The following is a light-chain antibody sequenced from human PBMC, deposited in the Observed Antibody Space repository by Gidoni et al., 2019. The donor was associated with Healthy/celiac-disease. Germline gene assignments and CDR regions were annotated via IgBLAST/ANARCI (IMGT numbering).Light chain of an antibody. CDR2: DAF. J-gene: IGKJ2*01. CDR3: QQRSNCLVT. Sequence: DIVLTQSPATLSLSPGERATLSCRASQSVSSYLAWYQQKPGQAPRLLIYDAFNRATGIPARFSGSGSGTDFTLTISSLGPEDFAVYYCQQRSNCLVTFGQGTKLEIK. V-gene: IGKV3-11*01. CDR1: QSVSSY.